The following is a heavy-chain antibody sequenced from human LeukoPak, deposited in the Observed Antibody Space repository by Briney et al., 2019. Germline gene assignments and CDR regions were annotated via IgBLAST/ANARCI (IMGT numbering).Heavy chain of an antibody. Sequence: GESLNISCKGFGYRFTSNWIGWVRQMPGKGLEWMGIIYPGDSDTRYSPSFQGQVTISADKSISTAYLQWRSLKASDTAMYYCARQSLGGADDAFDIWGQGTMVTVSS. J-gene: IGHJ3*02. CDR2: IYPGDSDT. D-gene: IGHD3-16*01. CDR3: ARQSLGGADDAFDI. CDR1: GYRFTSNW. V-gene: IGHV5-51*01.